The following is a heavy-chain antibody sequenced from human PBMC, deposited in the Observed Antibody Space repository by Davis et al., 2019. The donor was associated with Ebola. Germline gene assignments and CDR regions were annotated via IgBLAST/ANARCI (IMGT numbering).Heavy chain of an antibody. CDR1: GFTFSSYG. CDR2: ISYDGSNK. V-gene: IGHV3-33*05. J-gene: IGHJ4*02. CDR3: ARSSGRPYYFDY. Sequence: GGSLRLSCAASGFTFSSYGMHWVRQAPGKGLEWVAVISYDGSNKYYADSVKGRFTISRDNSKNTLYLQMNSLRAEDTAVYYCARSSGRPYYFDYWGQGTLVTVSS. D-gene: IGHD3-22*01.